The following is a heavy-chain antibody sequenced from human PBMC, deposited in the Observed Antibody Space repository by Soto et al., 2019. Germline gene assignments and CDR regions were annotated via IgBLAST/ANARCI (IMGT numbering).Heavy chain of an antibody. CDR2: ISYDGSNK. D-gene: IGHD3-16*01. V-gene: IGHV3-30*18. J-gene: IGHJ6*02. Sequence: GGSLRLSCAASGFTFSSYGMHWVRQAPGKGLEWVAVISYDGSNKYYADSVKGRFTISRDNSKNTLYLQMNSLRAEDTAVYYCAKDYGRSYYYYGMDVWGQGTTVTVSS. CDR3: AKDYGRSYYYYGMDV. CDR1: GFTFSSYG.